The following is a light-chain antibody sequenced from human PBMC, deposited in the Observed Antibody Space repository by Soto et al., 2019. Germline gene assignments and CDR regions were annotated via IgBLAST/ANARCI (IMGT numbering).Light chain of an antibody. CDR1: QSVTNR. J-gene: IGKJ1*01. V-gene: IGKV3-20*01. Sequence: EIVMTQSPATLSVSPGERDTHACRASQSVTNRLAWYQQKPGQPPSLLIYCASSRATGIPDMISSSWSRTDFTLTINRLEPEDSAVYYCQQKGSSWTFGQGTNVDIK. CDR3: QQKGSSWT. CDR2: CAS.